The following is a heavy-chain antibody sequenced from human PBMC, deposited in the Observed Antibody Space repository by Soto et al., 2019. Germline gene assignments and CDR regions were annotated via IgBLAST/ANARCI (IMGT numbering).Heavy chain of an antibody. Sequence: QVQLVQSGAEVKKPGSSVKVSCKASGGTFSSYAISWVRQAPGQGLEWMGGIIPIFGTANYAQKFQGRVTITADEYTSTAYMELSSPRSEDTAVYYCAREDSITMVRGVRLDYWGQGTLVTVSS. J-gene: IGHJ4*02. CDR1: GGTFSSYA. V-gene: IGHV1-69*01. CDR3: AREDSITMVRGVRLDY. D-gene: IGHD3-10*01. CDR2: IIPIFGTA.